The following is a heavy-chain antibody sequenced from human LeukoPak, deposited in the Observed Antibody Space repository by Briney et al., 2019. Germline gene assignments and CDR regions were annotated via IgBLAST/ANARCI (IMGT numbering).Heavy chain of an antibody. Sequence: KPGGSLRLSCTASGFTFRDYNINWFRQAPGRGLEPVGFIRSKADGGTTEYAASVKGRFTISRDDSKNVAYLQINNLRAEDTALYYCARDDRPSGHDFDYWGQGTLVTVSS. D-gene: IGHD6-6*01. V-gene: IGHV3-49*05. CDR1: GFTFRDYN. CDR3: ARDDRPSGHDFDY. J-gene: IGHJ4*02. CDR2: IRSKADGGTT.